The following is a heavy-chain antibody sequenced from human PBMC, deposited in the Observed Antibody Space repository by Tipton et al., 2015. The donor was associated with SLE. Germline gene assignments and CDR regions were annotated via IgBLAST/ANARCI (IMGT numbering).Heavy chain of an antibody. D-gene: IGHD3-22*01. CDR3: ASGYYYDSSGSLDY. J-gene: IGHJ4*02. CDR2: IYYSGST. V-gene: IGHV4-39*01. CDR1: GGSISSSSYY. Sequence: LRLSCTVSGGSISSSSYYWGWIRQPPGKGLEWIGIIYYSGSTYYNPSLKSRVTISVDTSKHQLSLRLRSVTAADTAVYYCASGYYYDSSGSLDYWGQGTLVTVSS.